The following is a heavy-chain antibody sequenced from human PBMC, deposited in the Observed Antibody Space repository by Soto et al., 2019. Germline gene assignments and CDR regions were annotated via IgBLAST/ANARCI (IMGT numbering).Heavy chain of an antibody. J-gene: IGHJ4*02. CDR1: GFTFSSYA. CDR3: ANPRMGRVGASVD. CDR2: ISGSGGST. Sequence: EVQLLESGGGLVQPGGSLRLSCAASGFTFSSYAMSWVRQAPGKGLEWVSAISGSGGSTYYADSVKGRFTISRDNSKNTLYLQMNSLRAEDTAVYYCANPRMGRVGASVDWGQGTLVTVSS. V-gene: IGHV3-23*01. D-gene: IGHD1-26*01.